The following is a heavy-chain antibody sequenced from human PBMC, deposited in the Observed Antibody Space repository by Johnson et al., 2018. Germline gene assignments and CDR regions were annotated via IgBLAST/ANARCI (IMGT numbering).Heavy chain of an antibody. CDR2: ISGSGGST. D-gene: IGHD3-22*01. CDR1: GFTFSSYA. CDR3: AKEGHYYDSSGYYYVEYFQH. J-gene: IGHJ1*01. V-gene: IGHV3-23*01. Sequence: VQLLETGGGLVQPGGSLRLSCAASGFTFSSYAMTWVRQAPGKGLEWVSAISGSGGSTYYEDSVKGRFTISRDNSKNTLYLQMNSRSAEDTAVYYCAKEGHYYDSSGYYYVEYFQHWGQGTLVTVSS.